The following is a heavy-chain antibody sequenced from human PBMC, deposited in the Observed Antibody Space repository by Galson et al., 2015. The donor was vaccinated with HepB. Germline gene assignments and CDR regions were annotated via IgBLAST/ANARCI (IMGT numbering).Heavy chain of an antibody. V-gene: IGHV1-46*01. D-gene: IGHD3-22*01. CDR2: INPSGGAT. CDR3: ARGPYSSFYYFDY. Sequence: SVKVSCKASGYTFINYYIHWVRQAPGQGLEWMGIINPSGGATTYAQKFQGRVTMTRDTSTSTVYMDLRSLRSEDTAVYYCARGPYSSFYYFDYWGQGTLVTASS. CDR1: GYTFINYY. J-gene: IGHJ4*02.